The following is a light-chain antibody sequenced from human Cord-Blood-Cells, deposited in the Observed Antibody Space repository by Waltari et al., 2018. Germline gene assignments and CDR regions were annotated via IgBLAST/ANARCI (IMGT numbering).Light chain of an antibody. CDR1: QSVSSN. V-gene: IGKV3-15*01. J-gene: IGKJ2*01. CDR2: VAS. CDR3: QQYNNWPPRYT. Sequence: EIVMTQSPATLSVSPGESATLSCRASQSVSSNLAWYQQKPGQAPRLLIYVASTRATGIPARFSGSGSGTEFTLTISSLQSEDFAVYYCQQYNNWPPRYTFGQGTKLEIK.